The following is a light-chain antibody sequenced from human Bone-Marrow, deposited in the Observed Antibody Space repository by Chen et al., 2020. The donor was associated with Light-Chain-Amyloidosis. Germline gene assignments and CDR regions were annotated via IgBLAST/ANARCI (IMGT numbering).Light chain of an antibody. CDR2: EVT. CDR1: SSDVGGDNH. Sequence: QSALTQPASVSGSPGQSITISCTGTSSDVGGDNHVSWYQQHPDKAPKLMIYEVTNRPSWVPDRFSGAKSDNTASLTSSGLQTEDEADYFCSSYTITNTLVVGSGTRVTVL. V-gene: IGLV2-14*01. J-gene: IGLJ1*01. CDR3: SSYTITNTLV.